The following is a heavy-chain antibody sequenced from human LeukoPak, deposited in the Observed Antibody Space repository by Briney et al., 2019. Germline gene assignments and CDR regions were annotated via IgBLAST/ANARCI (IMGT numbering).Heavy chain of an antibody. V-gene: IGHV5-51*01. D-gene: IGHD3-10*01. J-gene: IGHJ6*02. Sequence: GESLKISCKGSEYSFTSYWIGWVRQMPGKGLEWMGIIYPGDSDTRYSPSFQGQVTISADKSSSTAYLRWSSLKASDTAMYYCARQLEGNTMVRGVIFYGMDVWGQGTTVTVSS. CDR1: EYSFTSYW. CDR3: ARQLEGNTMVRGVIFYGMDV. CDR2: IYPGDSDT.